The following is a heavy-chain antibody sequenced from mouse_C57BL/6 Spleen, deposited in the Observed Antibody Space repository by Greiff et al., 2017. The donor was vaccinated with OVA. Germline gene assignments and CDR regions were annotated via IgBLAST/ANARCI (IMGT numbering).Heavy chain of an antibody. CDR1: GYTFTSYW. V-gene: IGHV1-61*01. J-gene: IGHJ2*01. D-gene: IGHD2-14*01. Sequence: VQLQQPGAELVRPGSSVKLSCKASGYTFTSYWMDLVKQRPGQGLEWIGNIYPSDSETHYNQKFKDKATLTVDKSSSTAYMQLSSLTSEDSAVYYCARNLVRRGGFDYWGQGTTLTVSS. CDR3: ARNLVRRGGFDY. CDR2: IYPSDSET.